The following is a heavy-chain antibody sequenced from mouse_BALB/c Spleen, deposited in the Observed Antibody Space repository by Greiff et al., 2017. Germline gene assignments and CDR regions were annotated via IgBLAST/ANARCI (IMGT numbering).Heavy chain of an antibody. J-gene: IGHJ1*01. CDR1: GYTFTSYY. V-gene: IGHV1S81*02. Sequence: QVHVKQPGAELVKPGASVKLSCKASGYTFTSYYMYWVKQRPGQGLEWIGGINPSNGGTNFNEKFKSKATLTVDKSSSTAYMQLSSLTSEDSAVYYCTRCGYYWYFDVWGAGTTVTVSS. D-gene: IGHD2-2*01. CDR2: INPSNGGT. CDR3: TRCGYYWYFDV.